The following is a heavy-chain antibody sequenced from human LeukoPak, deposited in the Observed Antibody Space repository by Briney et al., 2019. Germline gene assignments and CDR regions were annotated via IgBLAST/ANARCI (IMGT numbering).Heavy chain of an antibody. CDR3: AKDRILRYLVARFFDY. J-gene: IGHJ4*02. D-gene: IGHD3-9*01. CDR2: IRYDGSNK. Sequence: GGSLRLSCAASGFTFSSYGMHWVRQAPGKGLEWVAFIRYDGSNKYYADSVKGRFTISRDNSKNTLYLQMNSLRAEDTAVYYCAKDRILRYLVARFFDYWGQGTLVTVSS. CDR1: GFTFSSYG. V-gene: IGHV3-30*02.